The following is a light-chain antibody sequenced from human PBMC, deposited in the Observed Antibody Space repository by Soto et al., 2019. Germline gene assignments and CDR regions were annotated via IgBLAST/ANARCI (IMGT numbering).Light chain of an antibody. CDR3: SLYTSSSTRM. V-gene: IGLV2-14*01. CDR2: DVS. J-gene: IGLJ3*02. CDR1: SSDVGGYNY. Sequence: QSVLTQPASVSGSPGQSITISCTGTSSDVGGYNYVSWYQQHPGKAPKLMIYDVSNRPSGVSNRFSGSKSGNTASLTISGLQAEDEADYYCSLYTSSSTRMFGGGTQLTVL.